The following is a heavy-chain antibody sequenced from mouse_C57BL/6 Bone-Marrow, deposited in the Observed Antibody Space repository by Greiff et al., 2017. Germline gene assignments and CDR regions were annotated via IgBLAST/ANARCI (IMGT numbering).Heavy chain of an antibody. Sequence: EVQRVESGGGLVQPGGSLKLSCAASGFTFSDSYMYWVRQTPEQRLEWVAYISNGGGSTYYPDTVKGRFTISRDNAKNTLYLQMSRLKSEDTAMYYCARLYPGAYWGQGTLVTVSA. V-gene: IGHV5-12*01. CDR1: GFTFSDSY. CDR2: ISNGGGST. J-gene: IGHJ3*01. D-gene: IGHD2-3*01. CDR3: ARLYPGAY.